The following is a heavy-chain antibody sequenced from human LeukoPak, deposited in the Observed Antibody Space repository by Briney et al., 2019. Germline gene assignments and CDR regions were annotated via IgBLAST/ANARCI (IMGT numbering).Heavy chain of an antibody. D-gene: IGHD1-1*01. Sequence: PGGSLRLSCAASGFTFSDYSMNWVRQAPGKGLEWISYVGISSGNTKYADSVKGRFTISGDSARNSLYLQMSSLRVEDTAVYYCVRDHNYAFDNWGQGTLVTVSS. V-gene: IGHV3-48*04. CDR2: VGISSGNT. CDR3: VRDHNYAFDN. J-gene: IGHJ4*02. CDR1: GFTFSDYS.